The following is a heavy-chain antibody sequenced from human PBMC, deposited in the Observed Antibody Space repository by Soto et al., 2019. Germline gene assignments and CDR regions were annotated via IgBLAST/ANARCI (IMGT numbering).Heavy chain of an antibody. Sequence: GESLKISCKGSGNSFTSYWIALVRQMPGKGLEWMGIIYPGDSDTRYSPSFQGQVTISADKYISTAYVQWISLKASDTAMYYCACARDGYIDYWGQGTLVTVSS. V-gene: IGHV5-51*01. CDR2: IYPGDSDT. CDR1: GNSFTSYW. J-gene: IGHJ4*02. CDR3: ACARDGYIDY.